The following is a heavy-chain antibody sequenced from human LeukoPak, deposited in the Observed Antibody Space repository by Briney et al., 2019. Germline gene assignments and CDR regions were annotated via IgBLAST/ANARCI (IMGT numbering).Heavy chain of an antibody. CDR3: ATDSLPRITMTRGAFDI. V-gene: IGHV1-24*01. CDR1: GYTLTELS. CDR2: FDPEDGET. D-gene: IGHD3-22*01. J-gene: IGHJ3*02. Sequence: ASVKVSCKVSGYTLTELSMHWVRQAPGEGLEWVGGFDPEDGETIYAQKFQGRVTMTEDTSTDTAYMELSSLRSEDTAVYYCATDSLPRITMTRGAFDIWGQGTMVTVSS.